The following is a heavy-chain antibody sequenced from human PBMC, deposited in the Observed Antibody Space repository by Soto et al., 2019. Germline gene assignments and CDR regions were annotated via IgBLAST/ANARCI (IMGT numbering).Heavy chain of an antibody. D-gene: IGHD3-10*01. CDR2: MWYDESNK. J-gene: IGHJ4*02. CDR1: GFTFSSYG. Sequence: QVQLVESGGGVVQPGRSLRLSCAASGFTFSSYGMHWVRQAPGKGLEWVAVMWYDESNKYYADSVKGRFTISRDNSKNTVYLQMNSLRAEDTAVYYCAREKRYYGSGSYYSFDYWGQGTLVTVSA. CDR3: AREKRYYGSGSYYSFDY. V-gene: IGHV3-33*01.